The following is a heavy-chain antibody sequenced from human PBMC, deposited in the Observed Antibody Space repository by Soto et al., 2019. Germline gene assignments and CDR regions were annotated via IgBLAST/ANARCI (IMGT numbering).Heavy chain of an antibody. J-gene: IGHJ4*02. V-gene: IGHV1-18*01. D-gene: IGHD3-22*01. CDR3: ARDFASRYDRSGYYFVPLLDY. CDR1: GGTFSSYT. CDR2: ISAYNGNT. Sequence: GASVKVSCKASGGTFSSYTISWVRQAPGQGLEWMGWISAYNGNTNYAQKLQGRVTMTTDTSTSTAYMELRSLRSDDTAVYYCARDFASRYDRSGYYFVPLLDYWGQGTQVTVSS.